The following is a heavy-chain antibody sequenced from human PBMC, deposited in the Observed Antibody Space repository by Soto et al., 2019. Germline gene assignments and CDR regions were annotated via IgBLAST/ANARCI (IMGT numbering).Heavy chain of an antibody. V-gene: IGHV4-61*08. CDR1: GGSISSSGCY. J-gene: IGHJ4*02. CDR2: IYYTGST. D-gene: IGHD4-17*01. Sequence: PSETLSLTCTVSGGSISSSGCYWSWIRQPPGKGLEWIGHIYYTGSTDYNPSLKSRVTISLDTSTKQFSLELNSVTAADTAVYYCARMNYGDYALYYFDFWGLGTLLTVSS. CDR3: ARMNYGDYALYYFDF.